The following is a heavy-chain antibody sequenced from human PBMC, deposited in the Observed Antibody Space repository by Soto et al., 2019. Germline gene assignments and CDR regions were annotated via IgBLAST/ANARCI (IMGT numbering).Heavy chain of an antibody. Sequence: QVQLVQSGAEVKKPGSSVRVSCKASGGTLRNYGISWVRQAPGQGLEWMGGIIPVFGTANYAQKFQGRVTTTADESTSTVYMDVTSLRSEDTAVYYCSRGDATKIVVTTYYGMDVWGQGTTVTVSS. J-gene: IGHJ6*02. CDR3: SRGDATKIVVTTYYGMDV. D-gene: IGHD4-17*01. CDR2: IIPVFGTA. V-gene: IGHV1-69*12. CDR1: GGTLRNYG.